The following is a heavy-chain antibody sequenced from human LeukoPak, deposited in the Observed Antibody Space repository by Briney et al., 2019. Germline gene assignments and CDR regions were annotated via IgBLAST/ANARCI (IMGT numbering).Heavy chain of an antibody. Sequence: PGGSLRLSRAASGFTVSSNYMSWVRQAPGKELEWVSVIYSGGSTYYADSVKGRFTISRDNSKNTLYLQMNSLRAEDTAVYYCARGDYDFWSGYWDRVFDHWGQGTLVTVSS. CDR2: IYSGGST. D-gene: IGHD3-3*01. CDR1: GFTVSSNY. V-gene: IGHV3-66*01. J-gene: IGHJ4*02. CDR3: ARGDYDFWSGYWDRVFDH.